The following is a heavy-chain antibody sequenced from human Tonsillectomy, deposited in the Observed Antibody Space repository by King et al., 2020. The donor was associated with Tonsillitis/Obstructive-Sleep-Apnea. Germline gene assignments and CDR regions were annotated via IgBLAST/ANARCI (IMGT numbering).Heavy chain of an antibody. CDR1: GYTFTSYA. CDR2: INTNTENP. Sequence: QLVQSGSELKKPGASVKVSCKASGYTFTSYAMNWVRQAPGQGLEWMGWINTNTENPTYAQGFTGRFVFSLDTSVTTAYLHISSLKAEDTAVYYCARGGSEQWLYNWLDPWGQGTLVTVSS. V-gene: IGHV7-4-1*02. J-gene: IGHJ5*02. CDR3: ARGGSEQWLYNWLDP. D-gene: IGHD6-19*01.